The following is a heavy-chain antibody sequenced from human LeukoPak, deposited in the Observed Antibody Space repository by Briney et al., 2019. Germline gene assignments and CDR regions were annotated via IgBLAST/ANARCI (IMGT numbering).Heavy chain of an antibody. J-gene: IGHJ4*02. V-gene: IGHV4-59*01. CDR1: GGSISPYY. CDR3: VRIPKVTVDY. CDR2: ISYSGDT. Sequence: PSETLSLTCTVSGGSISPYYWGWIRQPPGKGLEWIGYISYSGDTNYTPSLKSRVTISVDTSKNQFSLKVSSVTAADTAVYYCVRIPKVTVDYWGQGALVTVSS. D-gene: IGHD2-21*01.